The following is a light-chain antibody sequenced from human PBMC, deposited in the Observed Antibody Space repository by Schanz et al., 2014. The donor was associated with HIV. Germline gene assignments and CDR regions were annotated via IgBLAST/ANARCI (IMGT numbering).Light chain of an antibody. J-gene: IGKJ4*01. V-gene: IGKV3-11*01. CDR2: DAS. CDR1: RSVSTY. Sequence: EIVLTQSPVTLSLSPGERATLSCRASRSVSTYLAWYQQHPGQAPRLLIYDASNRATGIPARFSGSGSGTDFTLTISSLETEDFAVYYCQQRSNWPLTFGGGTKVEIK. CDR3: QQRSNWPLT.